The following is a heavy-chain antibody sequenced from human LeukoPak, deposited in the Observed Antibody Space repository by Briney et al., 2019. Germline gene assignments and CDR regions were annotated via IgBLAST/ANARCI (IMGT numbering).Heavy chain of an antibody. CDR3: TRDQESEDYYDSSGYTASDY. J-gene: IGHJ4*02. V-gene: IGHV3-49*04. CDR2: IRSKAYGGTA. D-gene: IGHD3-22*01. Sequence: GGSLRLSCAASGFTFGDYAMSWVRQAPGKGLEWVGFIRSKAYGGTAEYAASVKGRFTISRDDSKSIAYLQMNSLKTEDTAVYYCTRDQESEDYYDSSGYTASDYWGQGTLVTVSS. CDR1: GFTFGDYA.